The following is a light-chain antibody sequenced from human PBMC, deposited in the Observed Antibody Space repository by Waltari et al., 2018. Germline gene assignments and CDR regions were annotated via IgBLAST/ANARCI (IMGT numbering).Light chain of an antibody. CDR3: QSADRSSTPI. CDR1: ALTTQY. Sequence: SDELTQPPSVSVSPGQTATITCSGDALTTQYANWYQRKAGQAPVLIIYKDSERPSGIPERFSGSSSGTTVTLTINGVQAEDDADYFCQSADRSSTPIFGGGTKLTVL. J-gene: IGLJ2*01. CDR2: KDS. V-gene: IGLV3-25*03.